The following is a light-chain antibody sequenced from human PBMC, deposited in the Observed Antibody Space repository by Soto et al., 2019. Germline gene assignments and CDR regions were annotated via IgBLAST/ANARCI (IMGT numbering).Light chain of an antibody. V-gene: IGKV3-11*01. CDR1: QSVSSY. Sequence: ENVLTQSPATLSLSPGERATLSCRASQSVSSYLAWYQQKPGQAPRLLIYDASNRATGIPARFSGSESGTDFTLTISTLEPEDFAVYYCQQRDTWPFTFGPGTKVDI. CDR3: QQRDTWPFT. J-gene: IGKJ3*01. CDR2: DAS.